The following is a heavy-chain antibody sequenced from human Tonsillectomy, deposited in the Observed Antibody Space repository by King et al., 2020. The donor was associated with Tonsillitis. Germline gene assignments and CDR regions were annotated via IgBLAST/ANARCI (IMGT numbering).Heavy chain of an antibody. V-gene: IGHV1-46*01. CDR1: GYTFTSYY. D-gene: IGHD3-22*01. J-gene: IGHJ4*02. Sequence: VQLVESGAEVKKPGASVKVSCKASGYTFTSYYVHWVRQAPGQGLEWMGLINPSGGSTSDAQKFQGRVIMTRDTSTSTVLMGLSSLRSEDTAVYYCARTYYYDRSGYYFGYWGQGTLVTVSS. CDR2: INPSGGST. CDR3: ARTYYYDRSGYYFGY.